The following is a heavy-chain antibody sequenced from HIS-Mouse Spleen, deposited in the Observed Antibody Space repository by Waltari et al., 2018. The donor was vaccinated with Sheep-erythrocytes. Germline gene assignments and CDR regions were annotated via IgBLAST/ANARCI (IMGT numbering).Heavy chain of an antibody. V-gene: IGHV3-30-3*01. Sequence: QVQLVESGGGVVQPGRSLRRSCAASGFTFSSYAKHWVRQAPGKGMEWVAVISYDGSNKYYADSVKGRFTISRDNSKNTLYLQMNSLRAEDTAVYYCARGAFDIWGQGTMVTVSS. CDR1: GFTFSSYA. CDR2: ISYDGSNK. CDR3: ARGAFDI. J-gene: IGHJ3*02.